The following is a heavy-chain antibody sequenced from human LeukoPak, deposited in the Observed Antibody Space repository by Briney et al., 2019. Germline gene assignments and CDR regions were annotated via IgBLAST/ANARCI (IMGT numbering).Heavy chain of an antibody. J-gene: IGHJ3*02. CDR3: ARGPYSYDSSGAFDI. Sequence: SETLSLTCTVSGGSISSSTYSWGWIRQPPGKGLEWIGNIYHSGSTYYNPSLKSRVTISVDTSKNQFSLKLSSVTAADTAVYFCARGPYSYDSSGAFDIWGQGTMVTVSS. D-gene: IGHD3-22*01. CDR2: IYHSGST. V-gene: IGHV4-39*07. CDR1: GGSISSSTYS.